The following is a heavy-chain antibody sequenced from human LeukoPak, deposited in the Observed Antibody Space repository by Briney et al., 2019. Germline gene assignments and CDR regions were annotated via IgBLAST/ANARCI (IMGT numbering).Heavy chain of an antibody. CDR2: IKQDGSEK. CDR1: GFTFGGYW. J-gene: IGHJ4*02. Sequence: GGSLRLSCAPPGFTFGGYWMSWVRQAPGKGLEWVANIKQDGSEKYYVNSVKGRFTISRDNAKNSLYLQMNSLRAEDTAVYYCARLLVYNSGGEAFDHWGQGTLVTVSS. V-gene: IGHV3-7*01. CDR3: ARLLVYNSGGEAFDH. D-gene: IGHD1-20*01.